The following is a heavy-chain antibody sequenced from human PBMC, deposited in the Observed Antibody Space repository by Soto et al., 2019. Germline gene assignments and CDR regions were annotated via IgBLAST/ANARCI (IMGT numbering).Heavy chain of an antibody. J-gene: IGHJ4*02. D-gene: IGHD2-8*01. V-gene: IGHV3-21*04. CDR2: GSKSDYE. Sequence: GRSRRPAWQVSAVTFTNFGINWVRQAPRKGLEWVSSGSKSDYECYSESVKGRFTISRDNAKNSVCLQMNNLRAGDTAVYYCAREDSILLPGVADVWGQGTQVTVSS. CDR1: AVTFTNFG. CDR3: AREDSILLPGVADV.